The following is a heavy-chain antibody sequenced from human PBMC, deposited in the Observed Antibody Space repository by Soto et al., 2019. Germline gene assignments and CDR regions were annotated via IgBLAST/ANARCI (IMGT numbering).Heavy chain of an antibody. CDR2: INWNGYSI. D-gene: IGHD3-3*01. CDR1: GFTFDDHV. V-gene: IGHV3-9*01. J-gene: IGHJ6*02. Sequence: EVQLVESGGGLVHPGSSLRLSCVASGFTFDDHVMNWVRQVPGKGLEWVGHINWNGYSIGYGGSVRGRFTISRDNAKNTLYLQMSSLRPADTALYYCARSWSGSTSGRVDVWGQGTKVTVSS. CDR3: ARSWSGSTSGRVDV.